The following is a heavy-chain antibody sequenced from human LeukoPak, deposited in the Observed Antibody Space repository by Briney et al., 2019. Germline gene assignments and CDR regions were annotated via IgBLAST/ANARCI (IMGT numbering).Heavy chain of an antibody. Sequence: GGSLRLSCAASGFTFSSYGMHWVRQAPGKGLEWVAFIRYDGSNKYYADSVKGRFTISRDNSKNTLYLQINSLRAEDTAVYYCARDYSSSDAFDIWGQGTMVTVSS. V-gene: IGHV3-30*02. CDR2: IRYDGSNK. D-gene: IGHD6-6*01. J-gene: IGHJ3*02. CDR1: GFTFSSYG. CDR3: ARDYSSSDAFDI.